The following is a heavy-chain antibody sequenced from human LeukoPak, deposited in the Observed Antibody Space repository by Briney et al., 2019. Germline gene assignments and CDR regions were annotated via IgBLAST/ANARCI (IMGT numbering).Heavy chain of an antibody. J-gene: IGHJ6*02. Sequence: GGSLRLSCAASGFTFSSYAMHWVRQAPGKGLEWVAVISYDGSNKYYADSVKDRFTISRDNSKNTLYLQMNSLRAEDTAVYYCARPRTKSSSWYPYYYYGMDVWGQGTTVTVSS. CDR1: GFTFSSYA. CDR2: ISYDGSNK. CDR3: ARPRTKSSSWYPYYYYGMDV. V-gene: IGHV3-30-3*01. D-gene: IGHD6-13*01.